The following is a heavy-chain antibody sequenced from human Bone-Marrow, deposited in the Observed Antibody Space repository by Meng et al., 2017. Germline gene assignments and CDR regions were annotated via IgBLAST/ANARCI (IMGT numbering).Heavy chain of an antibody. CDR3: ARDKPSYSSSRYTSDYYYYYGMDV. CDR2: IIPIFGTA. J-gene: IGHJ6*02. D-gene: IGHD6-13*01. CDR1: GGTFSSYA. V-gene: IGHV1-69*05. Sequence: SVKVSCKASGGTFSSYAISWVRQAPGQGLEWMGGIIPIFGTANYAQKFQGRVTITTDESTSTAYMELSSLRSEDTAVYYCARDKPSYSSSRYTSDYYYYYGMDVWGQGTTVTVSS.